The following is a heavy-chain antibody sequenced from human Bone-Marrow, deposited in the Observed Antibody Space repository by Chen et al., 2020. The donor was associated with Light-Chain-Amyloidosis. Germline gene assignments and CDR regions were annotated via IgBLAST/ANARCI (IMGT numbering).Heavy chain of an antibody. D-gene: IGHD5-12*01. V-gene: IGHV5-51*01. CDR1: GYTFPNYW. Sequence: EVQLEKSGPEVKKPGESLKIPCKGSGYTFPNYWIGWVRQMPGKGLEWMGVIYPDDSDARYSPSFEGQVTISADKSITTAYLQWRSLKASDTAMYYCARRRDGYNFDYWGQGTLVTVSS. CDR2: IYPDDSDA. CDR3: ARRRDGYNFDY. J-gene: IGHJ4*02.